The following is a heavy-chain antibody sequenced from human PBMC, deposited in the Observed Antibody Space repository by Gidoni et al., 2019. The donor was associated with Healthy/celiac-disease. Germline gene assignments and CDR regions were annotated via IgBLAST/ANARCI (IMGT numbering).Heavy chain of an antibody. CDR3: ARGPRKPENYDFWSGYKGGGFDP. J-gene: IGHJ5*02. Sequence: QVQLQQWGAGLLKPSETLSLTCAVYGGSFRGYYWSWIRQPPGKGLEWIGEINHSGSTNYNPSLKSRVTISVDTSKNQFSLKLSSVTAADTAVYYWARGPRKPENYDFWSGYKGGGFDPWGQGTLVTVSS. CDR2: INHSGST. D-gene: IGHD3-3*01. CDR1: GGSFRGYY. V-gene: IGHV4-34*01.